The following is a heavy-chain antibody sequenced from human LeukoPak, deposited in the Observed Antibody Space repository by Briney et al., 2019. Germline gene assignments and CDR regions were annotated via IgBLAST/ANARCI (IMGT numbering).Heavy chain of an antibody. D-gene: IGHD2-2*01. CDR1: GFTFSDYY. J-gene: IGHJ4*02. Sequence: GGSLRLSCAASGFTFSDYYMSWIRQAPGKGLEWVSYISSSSSYTNYADSVKGRFTISRDNAKNSLYLQMNSLRAEDTAVYYCALFGSTSCYDYWGQGTLVTVSS. CDR3: ALFGSTSCYDY. V-gene: IGHV3-11*06. CDR2: ISSSSSYT.